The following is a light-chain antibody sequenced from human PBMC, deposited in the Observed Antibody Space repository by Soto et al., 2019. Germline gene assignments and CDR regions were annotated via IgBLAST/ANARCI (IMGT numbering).Light chain of an antibody. CDR3: ATWDSSLSAGL. Sequence: QSVLTQPPSVSAAPGQKVTISCSGSSSNIGSNYVSWYQQLPGTAPKLLIYDNNKRPSGIPDRFSGSKSGTSATLGITGLQTGDEADYYCATWDSSLSAGLFGGGTKLTVL. CDR1: SSNIGSNY. J-gene: IGLJ3*02. V-gene: IGLV1-51*01. CDR2: DNN.